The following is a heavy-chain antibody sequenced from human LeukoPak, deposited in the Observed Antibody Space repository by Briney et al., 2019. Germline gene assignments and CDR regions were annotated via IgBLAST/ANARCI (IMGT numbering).Heavy chain of an antibody. J-gene: IGHJ3*02. Sequence: SETLSLTCTVSGGSISSSSYYWGWIRQPPGKGLEWIGEINHSGSTNYNPSLKSRVTISVDTSKNQFSLKLSSVTAADTAVYYCARHRLRYCSSTSCYQDAFDIWGQGTMVTVSS. D-gene: IGHD2-2*01. CDR1: GGSISSSSYY. V-gene: IGHV4-39*01. CDR2: INHSGST. CDR3: ARHRLRYCSSTSCYQDAFDI.